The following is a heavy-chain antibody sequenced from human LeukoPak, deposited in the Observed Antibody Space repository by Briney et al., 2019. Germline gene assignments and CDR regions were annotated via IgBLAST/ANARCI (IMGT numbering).Heavy chain of an antibody. Sequence: SVKVSCKASGYTFTSYAISWVRQAPGQGLDWMGGIIPIFGTANYAQKFQGRVTITADESTRTDYMALSSLSSEDTAVYYCARPAGDFWSGYSRTPFDYWGQGTLVTVSS. CDR2: IIPIFGTA. J-gene: IGHJ4*02. CDR1: GYTFTSYA. D-gene: IGHD3-3*01. CDR3: ARPAGDFWSGYSRTPFDY. V-gene: IGHV1-69*13.